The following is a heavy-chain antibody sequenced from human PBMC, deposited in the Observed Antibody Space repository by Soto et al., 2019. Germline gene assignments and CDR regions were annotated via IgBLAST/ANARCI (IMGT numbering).Heavy chain of an antibody. D-gene: IGHD6-13*01. CDR2: IKKDGSEK. V-gene: IGHV3-7*01. J-gene: IGHJ3*02. CDR3: ARCGYSSSWHAFDI. CDR1: GFTFSSYW. Sequence: GGSLRLSCAASGFTFSSYWMSWVRQAPGKGLEWVANIKKDGSEKYYVDSVKGRFTISRDNAKNSLYLQMNSLRAEDTAVYYCARCGYSSSWHAFDIWGQGTMVTVSS.